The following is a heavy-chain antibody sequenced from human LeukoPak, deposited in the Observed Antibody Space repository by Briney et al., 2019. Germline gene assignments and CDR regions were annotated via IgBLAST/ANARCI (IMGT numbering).Heavy chain of an antibody. CDR1: GGTFTSYA. J-gene: IGHJ4*02. CDR2: IIPIFGTA. V-gene: IGHV1-69*13. D-gene: IGHD3-10*01. CDR3: ARGGSYYNWFDY. Sequence: SVKVSCKASGGTFTSYAISWVRQAPGQGLEWMGGIIPIFGTANYAQKFQGRVTITADESTSTAYMELSSLRSEDTAVYYCARGGSYYNWFDYWGQGTLVTVSS.